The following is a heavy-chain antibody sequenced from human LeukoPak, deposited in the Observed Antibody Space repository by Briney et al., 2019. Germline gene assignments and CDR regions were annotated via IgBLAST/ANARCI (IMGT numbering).Heavy chain of an antibody. CDR3: AKDPGPIQLWYFDY. V-gene: IGHV3-23*01. CDR2: ISGSGGST. J-gene: IGHJ4*02. CDR1: GFTFSSYA. Sequence: GGSLRLSCAASGFTFSSYAMSWVRQARGKGLEWVSGISGSGGSTYYADSVKGRFTISRDNSKNTLYLQMNSLRAEDTAIYYCAKDPGPIQLWYFDYWGQGTLVTVSS. D-gene: IGHD5-18*01.